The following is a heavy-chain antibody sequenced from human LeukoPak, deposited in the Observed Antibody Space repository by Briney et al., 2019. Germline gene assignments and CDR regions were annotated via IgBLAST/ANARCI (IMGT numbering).Heavy chain of an antibody. CDR2: IYYSGST. D-gene: IGHD4-23*01. CDR1: GGSISSSSYY. CDR3: AREKDYGGNSEDAFDI. J-gene: IGHJ3*02. V-gene: IGHV4-39*07. Sequence: SETLSLTCTVSGGSISSSSYYWGWIRQPPGKGLEWIGSIYYSGSTYYNPSLKSRVTISVDTSKNQFSLKLRSVTAADTAVYYCAREKDYGGNSEDAFDIWGQGTMVTVSS.